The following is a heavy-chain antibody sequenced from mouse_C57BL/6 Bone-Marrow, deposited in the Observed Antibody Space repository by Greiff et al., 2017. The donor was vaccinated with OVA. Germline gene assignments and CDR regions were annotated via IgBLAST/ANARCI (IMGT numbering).Heavy chain of an antibody. CDR1: GFSLSTSGMG. Sequence: QVTLKVSGPGILQSSQTLSLTCSFSGFSLSTSGMGVSWIRQPSGKGLEWLAHIYWDDDKRYNPSLKSRLTISKDTSRTQVFLKITSVDTADTATYYCARLGGGSSSLYYAMDYWGQGTSVTVSS. V-gene: IGHV8-12*01. D-gene: IGHD1-1*01. CDR3: ARLGGGSSSLYYAMDY. J-gene: IGHJ4*01. CDR2: IYWDDDK.